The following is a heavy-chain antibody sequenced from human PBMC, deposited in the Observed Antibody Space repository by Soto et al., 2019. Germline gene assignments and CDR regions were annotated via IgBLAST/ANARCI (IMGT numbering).Heavy chain of an antibody. V-gene: IGHV4-4*02. CDR1: GGTVASSHW. CDR2: VYHTGDT. D-gene: IGHD2-21*02. Sequence: SETLSLTCGVCGGTVASSHWWSWVRQSPGRGLEWIGNVYHTGDTNFNPSLQSRVTFSVDKSNNQFSLRLTSVTAADTAVYFCAREIVTAGGNNYFDPWGPGTLVTVSS. CDR3: AREIVTAGGNNYFDP. J-gene: IGHJ5*02.